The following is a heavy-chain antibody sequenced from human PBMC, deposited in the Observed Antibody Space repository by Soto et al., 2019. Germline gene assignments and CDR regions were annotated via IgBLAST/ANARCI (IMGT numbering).Heavy chain of an antibody. J-gene: IGHJ6*02. D-gene: IGHD1-26*01. Sequence: SETLSLTCTVSGGSISSGGYYWSWIRQHPGKGLEWIGYIYYRGSTYYNPSLKSRVTISVDTSKNQFSLNLSSVTAADTAVYYCARQVGATHYYGMDVWGQGTTVTVSS. CDR2: IYYRGST. CDR1: GGSISSGGYY. CDR3: ARQVGATHYYGMDV. V-gene: IGHV4-31*03.